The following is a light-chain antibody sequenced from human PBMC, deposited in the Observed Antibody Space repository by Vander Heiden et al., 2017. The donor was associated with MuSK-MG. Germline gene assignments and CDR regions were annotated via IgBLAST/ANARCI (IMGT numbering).Light chain of an antibody. J-gene: IGLJ2*01. Sequence: QPALTQPASVSGSPGQSITISCTGTSSDVGGYTYVSWYQQHPSKAPKLMIYDVSNRPSGVSNRFSGSKSGNTASLTISGLQAEDEADYYCSAYTSSNTVLFGGGTKLTVL. CDR1: SSDVGGYTY. CDR3: SAYTSSNTVL. CDR2: DVS. V-gene: IGLV2-14*03.